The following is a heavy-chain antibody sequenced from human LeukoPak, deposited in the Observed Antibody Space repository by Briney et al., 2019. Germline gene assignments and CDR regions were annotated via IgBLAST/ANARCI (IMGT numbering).Heavy chain of an antibody. Sequence: GGSLRLSCAASGFTSSSYGMNWFGQAPGKGLEWLAVILYDGSNKNYADSVKGRFTISRDNSKNTQYLQMISLRAEDTAVYYCAKDQGYCSSTSCYPGGFDIWGQGTMVTVSS. CDR3: AKDQGYCSSTSCYPGGFDI. V-gene: IGHV3-30*18. CDR2: ILYDGSNK. D-gene: IGHD2-2*01. CDR1: GFTSSSYG. J-gene: IGHJ3*02.